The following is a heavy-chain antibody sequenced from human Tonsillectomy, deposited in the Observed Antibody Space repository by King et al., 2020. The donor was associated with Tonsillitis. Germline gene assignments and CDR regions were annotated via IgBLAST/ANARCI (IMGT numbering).Heavy chain of an antibody. V-gene: IGHV3-9*01. CDR2: ISWNSGSI. CDR1: GFTFDDYA. J-gene: IGHJ6*02. Sequence: VQLVESGGGLVQPGRSLRLSCAASGFTFDDYAMHWVRQAPGKGLEWVSGISWNSGSIAYADSVKGRFTISQENAKNSLYLQMNSLRAEDTALYYCAKGYGSGSRTAYGMDVWGQGTTVTVSS. CDR3: AKGYGSGSRTAYGMDV. D-gene: IGHD3-10*01.